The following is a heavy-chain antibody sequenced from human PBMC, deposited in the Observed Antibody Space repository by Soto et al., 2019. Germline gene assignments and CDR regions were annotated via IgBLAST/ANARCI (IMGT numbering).Heavy chain of an antibody. Sequence: VQLVESGGGVVQPGRSLRLSCAASGFTFSSNGMHWVRQAPGKGPEWVAVISYDGSNKYYADSVKGRFTISRDNSKNTLYRPMNDLSVDDPAAYYCSQEGREHRRVSSVESEVWGKGTTVTVSS. V-gene: IGHV3-30*18. CDR3: SQEGREHRRVSSVESEV. D-gene: IGHD1-1*01. CDR1: GFTFSSNG. J-gene: IGHJ6*04. CDR2: ISYDGSNK.